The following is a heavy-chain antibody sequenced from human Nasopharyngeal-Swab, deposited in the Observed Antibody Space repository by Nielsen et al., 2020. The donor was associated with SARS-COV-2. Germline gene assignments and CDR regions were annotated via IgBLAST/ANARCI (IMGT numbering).Heavy chain of an antibody. D-gene: IGHD3-9*01. J-gene: IGHJ4*02. CDR1: GFTFNTYG. CDR3: ARDLELLTNYYALDY. V-gene: IGHV3-48*02. CDR2: ISDDNTI. Sequence: GESLKISCAASGFTFNTYGMNWVRQAPGKGLEWISYISDDNTIFYADSVKGRFTISRGNAKNSLYLQMNSLRDEDTAVYYCARDLELLTNYYALDYWGQGTLVTVSS.